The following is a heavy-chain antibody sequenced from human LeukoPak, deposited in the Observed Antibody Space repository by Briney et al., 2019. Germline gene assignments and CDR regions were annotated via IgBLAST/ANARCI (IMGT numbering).Heavy chain of an antibody. CDR3: ARDPTYYLRYGHFES. V-gene: IGHV3-11*01. CDR1: GASISSSDYY. D-gene: IGHD4-17*01. J-gene: IGHJ4*02. CDR2: INDVASHI. Sequence: LSLTCTVSGASISSSDYYWGWIRQSPGKGLEWVSSINDVASHIYYADSVKGRFTISRDNAKNSVSLQMNNLRAEDTGVYFCARDPTYYLRYGHFESWGQGILVTVSS.